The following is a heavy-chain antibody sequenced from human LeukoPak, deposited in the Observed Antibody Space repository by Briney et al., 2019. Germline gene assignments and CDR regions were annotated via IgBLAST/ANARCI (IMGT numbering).Heavy chain of an antibody. CDR2: ISWNSGSI. J-gene: IGHJ4*02. CDR1: GFTFDDYA. Sequence: PGGSLRLSCAASGFTFDDYAMHWVRQAPGKGLEWVSGISWNSGSIGYADSVKSRFTISRDNAKNSLYLQMNSLRAEDTALYYCAKDAYGSGSYVNYWGQGTLVTVSS. CDR3: AKDAYGSGSYVNY. D-gene: IGHD3-10*01. V-gene: IGHV3-9*01.